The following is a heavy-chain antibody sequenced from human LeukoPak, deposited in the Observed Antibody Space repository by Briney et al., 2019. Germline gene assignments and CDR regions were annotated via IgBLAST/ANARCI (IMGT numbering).Heavy chain of an antibody. D-gene: IGHD6-13*01. V-gene: IGHV3-48*03. CDR1: GFTFSSYE. Sequence: GGSLRLSCAASGFTFSSYEMNWVRQAPGKGLEWVSSISSRGGTIYYADSVKGRFTISRDSAKNSLYLQMNSLRAEDTAVYYCARVTWLSAAGTEGNFDYWGQGTLVTVSS. CDR3: ARVTWLSAAGTEGNFDY. J-gene: IGHJ4*02. CDR2: ISSRGGTI.